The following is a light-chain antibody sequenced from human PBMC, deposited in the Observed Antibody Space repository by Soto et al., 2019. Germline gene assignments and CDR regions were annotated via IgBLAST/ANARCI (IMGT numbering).Light chain of an antibody. J-gene: IGLJ1*01. V-gene: IGLV2-8*01. Sequence: QSALTQPPSASRSPGQSVAISCTGTSSDVGDYNYVSWYQQHPGKAPKLMIYEVNKRPSGVPDRFSGSKSGNTASLTVSGLQAEDEADYYCSSYAGSSNVFGTGTKLTVL. CDR3: SSYAGSSNV. CDR2: EVN. CDR1: SSDVGDYNY.